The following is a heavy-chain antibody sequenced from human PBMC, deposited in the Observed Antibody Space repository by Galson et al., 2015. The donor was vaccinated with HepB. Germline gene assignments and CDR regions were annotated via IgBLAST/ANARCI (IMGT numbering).Heavy chain of an antibody. CDR2: IVVGSGNT. CDR1: GFTFTSSA. D-gene: IGHD2-2*02. Sequence: SVKVSCKASGFTFTSSAMQWVRQARGQRLEWIGWIVVGSGNTNYAQKFQERVTITRDMSTSTAYMELSSLRSEDTAVYYCAAGQFDCSSTSCYMEGFDYWGQGTLVTVSS. CDR3: AAGQFDCSSTSCYMEGFDY. V-gene: IGHV1-58*02. J-gene: IGHJ4*02.